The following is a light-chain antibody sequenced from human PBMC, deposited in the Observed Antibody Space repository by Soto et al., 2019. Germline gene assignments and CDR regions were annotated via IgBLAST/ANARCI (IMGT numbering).Light chain of an antibody. CDR1: QSVSSSY. V-gene: IGKV3-20*01. CDR2: GAS. Sequence: EMVLMQSPGILSLSPGERATLSCRASQSVSSSYLAWYQQKPRQAPRLLMYGASSRATGIPDRFSGSGSGTDFTLTISRLEPEDFALYYCQQYGSSPQTFGQGTKLEIK. CDR3: QQYGSSPQT. J-gene: IGKJ2*01.